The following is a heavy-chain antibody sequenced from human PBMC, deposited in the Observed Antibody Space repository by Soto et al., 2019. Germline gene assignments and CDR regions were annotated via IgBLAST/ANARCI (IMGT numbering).Heavy chain of an antibody. CDR3: ARAGRSYYGSGRLRNWFDP. CDR1: GGSFSGYY. V-gene: IGHV4-34*01. D-gene: IGHD3-10*01. CDR2: INHSGST. J-gene: IGHJ5*02. Sequence: PSETLSLTCAVYGGSFSGYYWSWIRQPPGKGLEWIGEINHSGSTNYNPSLKSRVTISVDTSKNQFSLKLSSVTAADTAVYYCARAGRSYYGSGRLRNWFDPWGQGTQVTVSS.